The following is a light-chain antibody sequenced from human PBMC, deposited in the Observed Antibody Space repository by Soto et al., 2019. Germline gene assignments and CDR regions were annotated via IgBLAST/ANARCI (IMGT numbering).Light chain of an antibody. J-gene: IGKJ1*01. V-gene: IGKV3-15*01. Sequence: EIVMTQSPATLSVSPGESATLSCRASQSVSSNLAWYQQKPGQAPSLLIYGASIRATGIPARFSGSGSGTDFTLTINSLQSEDFAVYYCQQYNNWPPWTFGPGTKVEIK. CDR3: QQYNNWPPWT. CDR2: GAS. CDR1: QSVSSN.